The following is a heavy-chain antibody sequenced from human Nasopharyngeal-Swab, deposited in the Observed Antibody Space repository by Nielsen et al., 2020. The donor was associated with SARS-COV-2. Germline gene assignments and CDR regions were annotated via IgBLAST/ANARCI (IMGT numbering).Heavy chain of an antibody. CDR1: GGSISSYY. J-gene: IGHJ3*02. Sequence: SETLSLTCTVSGGSISSYYWSWIRQPPGKGLEWIGYIYYSGSTNYNPSLKSRVTISVDTSKNQFSLKLSSVTAADTAVYYCARINRQQNVFDIWGQGTMVTVSS. CDR2: IYYSGST. D-gene: IGHD6-13*01. CDR3: ARINRQQNVFDI. V-gene: IGHV4-59*01.